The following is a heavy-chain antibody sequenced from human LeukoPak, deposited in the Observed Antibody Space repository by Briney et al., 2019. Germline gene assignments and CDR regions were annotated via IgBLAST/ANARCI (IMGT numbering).Heavy chain of an antibody. D-gene: IGHD6-6*01. CDR2: IYSGGST. CDR3: ASYRYGSSFAFDI. Sequence: PGGSLRLSCAASGFTVSSSYRSWVRQAPGKGLEWVSIIYSGGSTYYADSVKGRFTISRDNSKNTLYLQMNSLRAEDTAVYYCASYRYGSSFAFDIWGQGTMVTVSS. CDR1: GFTVSSSY. J-gene: IGHJ3*02. V-gene: IGHV3-66*01.